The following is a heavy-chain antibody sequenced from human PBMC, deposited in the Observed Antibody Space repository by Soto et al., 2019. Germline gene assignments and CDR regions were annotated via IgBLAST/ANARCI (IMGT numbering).Heavy chain of an antibody. CDR1: TFTFSTYS. Sequence: LRLSCAASTFTFSTYSMYWVRQAPGKGLEWVSSISSSSSSIYYADSLRGRFTISRDNAKNSLYLQMNSLRAEDTAMYYCAKDNGYDAATLDYWGQGTPVTVS. D-gene: IGHD5-12*01. CDR3: AKDNGYDAATLDY. J-gene: IGHJ4*02. CDR2: ISSSSSSI. V-gene: IGHV3-21*01.